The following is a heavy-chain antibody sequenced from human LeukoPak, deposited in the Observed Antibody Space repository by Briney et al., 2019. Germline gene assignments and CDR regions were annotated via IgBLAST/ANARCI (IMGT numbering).Heavy chain of an antibody. J-gene: IGHJ5*02. Sequence: SETLSLTCTVSGGSISSGSYYWSWIRQPAGKGLEWIGRIYTSGSTNYNPSLKSRVTTSVDTSKNQFSLKLSSVTAADTAVYYRARVNLGYNWFDPWGQGTLVTVSS. D-gene: IGHD3-16*01. V-gene: IGHV4-61*02. CDR2: IYTSGST. CDR1: GGSISSGSYY. CDR3: ARVNLGYNWFDP.